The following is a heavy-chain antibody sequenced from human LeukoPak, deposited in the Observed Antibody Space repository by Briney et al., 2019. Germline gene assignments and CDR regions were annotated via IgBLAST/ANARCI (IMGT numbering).Heavy chain of an antibody. J-gene: IGHJ3*02. CDR3: ARDYDSSGHITDDAFDI. D-gene: IGHD3-22*01. CDR2: ISAYNGNT. Sequence: ASVKVSCKASGYTFSSNGISWVRQAPGQGLEWMGWISAYNGNTNYAQKLQGRVTMTTDTSTSTAYMELRSLRSDDTAVYYCARDYDSSGHITDDAFDIWGQGTMVTVSS. CDR1: GYTFSSNG. V-gene: IGHV1-18*01.